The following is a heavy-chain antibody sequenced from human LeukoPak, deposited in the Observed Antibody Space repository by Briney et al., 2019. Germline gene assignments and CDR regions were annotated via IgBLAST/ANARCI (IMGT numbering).Heavy chain of an antibody. V-gene: IGHV3-23*01. J-gene: IGHJ4*02. CDR2: NSASGGNA. CDR3: ALSGYGDRDH. CDR1: GFTFSSYE. D-gene: IGHD3-22*01. Sequence: PGGSLRLSCAASGFTFSSYEMNWVRQAPGKGLEWVSTNSASGGNAYYADSVKGRFTISRDNSKNMVCLQMDSLRAEDTAVYYCALSGYGDRDHWGQGTLVTVSS.